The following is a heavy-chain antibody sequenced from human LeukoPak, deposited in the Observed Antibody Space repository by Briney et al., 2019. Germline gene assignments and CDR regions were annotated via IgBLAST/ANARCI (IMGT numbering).Heavy chain of an antibody. J-gene: IGHJ5*02. Sequence: GGSLRLSCAASGITFGNNWMHWVRQGPGKGLVWISRINSDGGGAIYADSVKGRFTVSRDNAKNTLYLQMNSLRAEDTAVHYCARDVPHNWFDTWGQGTLVTVSS. V-gene: IGHV3-74*01. CDR1: GITFGNNW. CDR3: ARDVPHNWFDT. CDR2: INSDGGGA.